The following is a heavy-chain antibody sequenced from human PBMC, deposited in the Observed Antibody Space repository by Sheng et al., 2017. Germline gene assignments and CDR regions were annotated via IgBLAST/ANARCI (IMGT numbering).Heavy chain of an antibody. V-gene: IGHV3-11*04. CDR2: ISSNGDTA. CDR1: ELSFNDYY. D-gene: IGHD1-1*01. CDR3: ARDERRNWNSGYYYSYMDV. J-gene: IGHJ6*03. Sequence: QARLVESGGGLVKPGGSLRLSCVAHELSFNDYYMTWIRQAPGKGLEWVAYISSNGDTAYYADSVKGRFTVSRDNVEKSVSLQMNSLTVEDTAVYYCARDERRNWNSGYYYSYMDVWGQGTTVTVSS.